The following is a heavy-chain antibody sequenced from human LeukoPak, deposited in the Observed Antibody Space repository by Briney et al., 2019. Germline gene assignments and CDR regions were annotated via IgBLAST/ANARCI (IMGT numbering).Heavy chain of an antibody. CDR1: GFTFSSYS. CDR2: ISSNSSYI. Sequence: GGSLRLSCAASGFTFSSYSMNWVRQAPGKGLEWVSSISSNSSYIYYADSVKGRFTISRDNAKNSLYLRMNSLRAEDTAVYYCAREGALGDYLDYWGQGTLVTVSS. D-gene: IGHD3-16*01. V-gene: IGHV3-21*01. J-gene: IGHJ4*02. CDR3: AREGALGDYLDY.